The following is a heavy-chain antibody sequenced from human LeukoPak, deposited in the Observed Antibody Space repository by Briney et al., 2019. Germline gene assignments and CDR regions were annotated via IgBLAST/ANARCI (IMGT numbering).Heavy chain of an antibody. J-gene: IGHJ5*02. D-gene: IGHD3-10*01. Sequence: GGSLRLSCAASGFTFSSYSMNWVRQAPGKGLEWVSYISSSSSTIYYADSVKGRFTISRDNAKNSLYLQMNSLRAEDTAVYYCAREMGYYYGSVGPWGQGTLVTVSS. V-gene: IGHV3-48*04. CDR2: ISSSSSTI. CDR1: GFTFSSYS. CDR3: AREMGYYYGSVGP.